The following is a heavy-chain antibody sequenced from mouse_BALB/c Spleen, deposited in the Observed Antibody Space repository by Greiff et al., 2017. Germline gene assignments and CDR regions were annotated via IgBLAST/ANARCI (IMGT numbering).Heavy chain of an antibody. V-gene: IGHV1S29*02. J-gene: IGHJ4*01. CDR3: ARWNYGRDAMDY. Sequence: EVQLQQSGPELVKPGASVKISCKASGYTFTDYNMHWVKQSHGKSLEWIGYIYPYNGGTGYNQKFKGKATLTADKSSSTAYMQLSSLTSEDSAVYFCARWNYGRDAMDYWGQGTSVTVSS. CDR2: IYPYNGGT. D-gene: IGHD1-1*01. CDR1: GYTFTDYN.